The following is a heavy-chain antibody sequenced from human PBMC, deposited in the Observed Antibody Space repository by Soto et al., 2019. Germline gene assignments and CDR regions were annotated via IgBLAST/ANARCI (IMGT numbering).Heavy chain of an antibody. V-gene: IGHV3-13*04. CDR2: IGTAGDT. J-gene: IGHJ4*02. CDR3: ARSAAAGAIGY. CDR1: GFTFSSYD. Sequence: EVQLVESGGGLVQPGGSLRLSCAASGFTFSSYDMHWVRQATGKGLEWVSAIGTAGDTYYPGSVKGRFTISRENAKNSLYLQMNSLRAGDTAVYYCARSAAAGAIGYWGQGTLVTVSS. D-gene: IGHD6-13*01.